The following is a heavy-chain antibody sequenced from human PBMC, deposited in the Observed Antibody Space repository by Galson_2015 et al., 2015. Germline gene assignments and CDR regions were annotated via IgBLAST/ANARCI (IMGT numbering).Heavy chain of an antibody. CDR3: ARGRAARVWIDY. CDR1: GFTFSSYS. V-gene: IGHV3-21*01. Sequence: SLRLSCAASGFTFSSYSMNWVRQAPGKGLEWVSSISSSSYIYYADSVKGRFTISRDNAKNSLYLQMNSLRAEDTAVYYCARGRAARVWIDYWGQGTLVTVSS. J-gene: IGHJ4*02. CDR2: ISSSSYI. D-gene: IGHD6-13*01.